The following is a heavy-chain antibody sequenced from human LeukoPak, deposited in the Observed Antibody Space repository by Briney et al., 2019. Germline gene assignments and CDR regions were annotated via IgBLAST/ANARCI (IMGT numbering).Heavy chain of an antibody. CDR1: GFTVSAYA. CDR3: ARDLHYYVAMAV. D-gene: IGHD3-10*02. CDR2: IESDNKP. V-gene: IGHV3-23*05. J-gene: IGHJ6*02. Sequence: AGESLRLSCAASGFTVSAYAMTWVRQAPGKGLEWVLSIESDNKPHYSESVKGRFAISRTNSTSMLFLQLNSLRPEAAALYYCARDLHYYVAMAVWGQGTTVTVSS.